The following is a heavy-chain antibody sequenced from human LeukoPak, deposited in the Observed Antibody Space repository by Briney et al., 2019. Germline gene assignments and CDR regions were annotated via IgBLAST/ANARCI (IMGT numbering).Heavy chain of an antibody. J-gene: IGHJ4*02. CDR1: GYSFTSYW. Sequence: GESLKISCKGSGYSFTSYWIGWVRQMPGKGLEWMGIIYPGDSDTRYSPSFQGQVTISADKSISTAYLQWSSLKASDTAMYYCARHNRHSELWFGAKETYYFDYWGQGTLVTVSS. D-gene: IGHD3-10*01. V-gene: IGHV5-51*01. CDR2: IYPGDSDT. CDR3: ARHNRHSELWFGAKETYYFDY.